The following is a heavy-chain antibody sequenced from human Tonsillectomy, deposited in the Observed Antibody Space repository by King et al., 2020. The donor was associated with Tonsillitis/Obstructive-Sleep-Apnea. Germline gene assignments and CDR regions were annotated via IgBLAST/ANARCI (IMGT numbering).Heavy chain of an antibody. CDR2: IYYSGST. Sequence: QLQESGPGLVKPSETLSLTCTVSGGSISSYYWSWIRQPPGKGLEWIGYIYYSGSTNYNPSLKSRVTISVDTSKNQFSLKLSSVTAADTAVYYCARVGDERVTPPYFDYWGQGTLVTVSS. CDR3: ARVGDERVTPPYFDY. CDR1: GGSISSYY. J-gene: IGHJ4*02. V-gene: IGHV4-59*08. D-gene: IGHD4-23*01.